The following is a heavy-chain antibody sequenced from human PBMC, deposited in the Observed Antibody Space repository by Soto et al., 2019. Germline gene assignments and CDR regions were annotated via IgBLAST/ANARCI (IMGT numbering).Heavy chain of an antibody. Sequence: PSETLSLTCAVSGGSISSGGYSWSWIRQPPGKGLEWIGYIYHSGSTYYNPSLKSRVTISVDMSNNQVSLNLRSVTAADTAVYFCARSGGNDVHYFMDFWGQGSTVIVSS. V-gene: IGHV4-30-2*01. CDR3: ARSGGNDVHYFMDF. CDR2: IYHSGST. D-gene: IGHD1-1*01. J-gene: IGHJ6*02. CDR1: GGSISSGGYS.